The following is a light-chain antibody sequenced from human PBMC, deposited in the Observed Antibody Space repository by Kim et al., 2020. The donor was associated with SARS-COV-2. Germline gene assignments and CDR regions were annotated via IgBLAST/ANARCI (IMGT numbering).Light chain of an antibody. CDR1: QSISSP. CDR3: QQSYITTFT. CDR2: ASS. J-gene: IGKJ3*01. Sequence: DIQMNHSPSSLYASVGDRVTITCRTTQSISSPLNWYQQKLGRAPKLLISASSTLQGGVPSRFSGSGSETDFTLTISSLQPEDFATYFCQQSYITTFTLGPGTKVDIK. V-gene: IGKV1-39*01.